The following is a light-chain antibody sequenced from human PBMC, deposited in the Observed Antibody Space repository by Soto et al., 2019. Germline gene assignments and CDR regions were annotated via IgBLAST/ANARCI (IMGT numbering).Light chain of an antibody. CDR1: QSISSW. J-gene: IGKJ1*01. CDR3: KQYIIYSAK. V-gene: IGKV1-5*03. Sequence: DIQMTQSPSILSASVGDRVTITCRASQSISSWLAWYQQKPGKAPKLLIYKASSLESGVPSRFSGSGFGKKFTLKISSLQPDDFETHYGKQYIIYSAKFGQGTKVEIK. CDR2: KAS.